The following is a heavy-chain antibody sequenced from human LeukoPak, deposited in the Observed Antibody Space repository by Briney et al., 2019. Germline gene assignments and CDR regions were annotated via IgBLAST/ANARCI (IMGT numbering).Heavy chain of an antibody. CDR3: ARGGIAARLSYFDY. CDR2: ISSSSSYI. J-gene: IGHJ4*02. CDR1: GFTFSSYS. D-gene: IGHD6-6*01. V-gene: IGHV3-21*01. Sequence: GGSLRLSCAASGFTFSSYSMNWVRQAPGKGLEWVSSISSSSSYIYYADSVKGRFTISRDNAKNSLYLQMNSLRAEDTAVYYCARGGIAARLSYFDYWGQGTLVTVSS.